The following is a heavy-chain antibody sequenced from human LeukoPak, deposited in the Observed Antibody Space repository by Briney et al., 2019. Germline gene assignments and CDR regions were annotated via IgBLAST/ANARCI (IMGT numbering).Heavy chain of an antibody. D-gene: IGHD4-11*01. Sequence: GRSLRLSCAASGITFSSYAMHWVRQAPGKGLEWVSYISSSSSTIYYADSVKGRFTISRDNAKNSLYLQMNSLRAEDTAVYYCARLAGVHDYSNYGQFDYWGQGTLVTVSS. J-gene: IGHJ4*02. CDR2: ISSSSSTI. CDR1: GITFSSYA. V-gene: IGHV3-48*01. CDR3: ARLAGVHDYSNYGQFDY.